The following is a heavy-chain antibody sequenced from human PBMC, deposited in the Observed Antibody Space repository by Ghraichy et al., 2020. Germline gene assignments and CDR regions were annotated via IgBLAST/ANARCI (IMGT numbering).Heavy chain of an antibody. V-gene: IGHV3-30-3*01. Sequence: GGSLRLSCAASGFTFSSYAMHWVRQAPGKGLEWVAVISYDGSNKYYADSVKGRFTISRDNSKNTLYLQMNSLRAEDTAVYYCAGWELLDYWGQGTLVAVSS. J-gene: IGHJ4*02. D-gene: IGHD1-26*01. CDR3: AGWELLDY. CDR1: GFTFSSYA. CDR2: ISYDGSNK.